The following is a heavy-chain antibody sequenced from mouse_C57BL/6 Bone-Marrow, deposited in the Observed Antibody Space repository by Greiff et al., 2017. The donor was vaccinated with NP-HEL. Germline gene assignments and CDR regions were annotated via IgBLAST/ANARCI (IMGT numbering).Heavy chain of an antibody. CDR1: GYPFTSYW. V-gene: IGHV1-5*01. Sequence: VQLQQSGTVLARPGASVKMSCKTSGYPFTSYWMHWVKQRPGQGLEWLGAIYPGNSDTSYNQKFKGTAKLTAVTSASTAYMELISLTNEDSAVYYCTRATGLPYAMDYWGQGTSVTVSS. CDR2: IYPGNSDT. J-gene: IGHJ4*01. CDR3: TRATGLPYAMDY.